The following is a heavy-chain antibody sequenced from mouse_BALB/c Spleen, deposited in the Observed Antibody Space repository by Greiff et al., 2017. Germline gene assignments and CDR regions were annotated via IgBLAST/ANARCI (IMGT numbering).Heavy chain of an antibody. CDR3: AKHDGYYGMDY. D-gene: IGHD2-3*01. J-gene: IGHJ4*01. V-gene: IGHV2-3*01. CDR2: IWGDGST. Sequence: VKLMESGPGLVAPSQSLSITCTVSGFSLTSYGVSWVRQPPGKGLEWLGVIWGDGSTTYHSALISRLSISKDNSKGHFILKLNSLQTDDTATYYCAKHDGYYGMDYWGQGTSVTVSS. CDR1: GFSLTSYG.